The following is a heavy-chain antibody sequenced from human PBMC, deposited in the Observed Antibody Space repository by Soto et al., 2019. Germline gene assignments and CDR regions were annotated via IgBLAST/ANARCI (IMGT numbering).Heavy chain of an antibody. CDR3: AREPIYFDY. CDR2: ICAYNGNT. Sequence: QVQLVQSGAEVKKPGASVKVSCKASGYTFTSYGISWVRQAPGQGLEWMGWICAYNGNTKYAQKLQGSVTMTTDTSTGTANMELRSLSSDDTDVYYCAREPIYFDYWGQGTLVTVSS. J-gene: IGHJ4*02. V-gene: IGHV1-18*01. CDR1: GYTFTSYG.